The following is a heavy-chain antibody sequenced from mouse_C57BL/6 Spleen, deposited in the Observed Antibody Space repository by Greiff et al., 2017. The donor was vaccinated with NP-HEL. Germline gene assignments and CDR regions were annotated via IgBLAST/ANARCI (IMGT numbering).Heavy chain of an antibody. Sequence: EVKLVESGEGLVKPGGSLKLSCAASGFTFSSYAMSWVRQTPEKRLEWVAYISSGGDYIYYADTVKGRFTISRDNARNTLYLQMSSLKSEDTAMYYCTRAPYYYGSSWYYFDYWGQGTTLTVSS. V-gene: IGHV5-9-1*02. CDR3: TRAPYYYGSSWYYFDY. D-gene: IGHD1-1*01. CDR1: GFTFSSYA. J-gene: IGHJ2*01. CDR2: ISSGGDYI.